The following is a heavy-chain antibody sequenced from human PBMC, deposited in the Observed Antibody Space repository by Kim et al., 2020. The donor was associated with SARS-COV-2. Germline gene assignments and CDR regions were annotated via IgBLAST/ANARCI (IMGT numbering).Heavy chain of an antibody. Sequence: GGSLRLSCAASGFTFSDYYMSWIRQAPGKGLEWVSYISSSGSTIYYADSVKGRFTISRDNAKNSLYLQMNSLRAEDTAVYYCERVPWPRWRHFDYWGQGTLVTVSS. CDR3: ERVPWPRWRHFDY. J-gene: IGHJ4*02. D-gene: IGHD3-3*01. CDR2: ISSSGSTI. CDR1: GFTFSDYY. V-gene: IGHV3-11*01.